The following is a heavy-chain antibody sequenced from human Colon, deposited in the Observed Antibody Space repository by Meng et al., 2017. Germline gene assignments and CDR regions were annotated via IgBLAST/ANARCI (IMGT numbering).Heavy chain of an antibody. J-gene: IGHJ4*02. CDR1: GGSISSSSYY. CDR2: IYYSGST. CDR3: ARDNFWAVTTDY. D-gene: IGHD4-17*01. Sequence: SETLSLTCTVSGGSISSSSYYWGWIRQPPGKGLEWIGSIYYSGSTYYNPSLKSRVTISVDTSKNQFSLKLSSVTAADTAVYHCARDNFWAVTTDYWGQGALVTVSS. V-gene: IGHV4-39*07.